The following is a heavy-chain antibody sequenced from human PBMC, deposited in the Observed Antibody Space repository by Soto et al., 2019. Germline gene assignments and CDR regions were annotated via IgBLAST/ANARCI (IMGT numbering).Heavy chain of an antibody. CDR1: GFSLSSYS. Sequence: SGGSLRLSCAASGFSLSSYSMNWGRQAPGKGLEWVSYISSSGTVTYYADSVRGRFTISRDKAKSSLYLQMNSLRDEDTAVYYCALTYAGHFDYWGQGTLVTVSS. V-gene: IGHV3-48*02. CDR2: ISSSGTVT. CDR3: ALTYAGHFDY. J-gene: IGHJ4*02. D-gene: IGHD3-16*01.